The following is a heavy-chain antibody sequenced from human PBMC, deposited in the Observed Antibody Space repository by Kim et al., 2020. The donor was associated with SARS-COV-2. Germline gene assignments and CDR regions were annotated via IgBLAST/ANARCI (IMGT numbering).Heavy chain of an antibody. J-gene: IGHJ4*02. CDR2: IRSKAYGGTT. V-gene: IGHV3-49*03. D-gene: IGHD5-12*01. CDR1: GFTFGDYA. CDR3: TRFTEMATIDY. Sequence: GGSLRLSCTASGFTFGDYAMSWFRQAPGKGLEWVGFIRSKAYGGTTEYAASVKGRFTISRDDSKSIAYLQMNSLKTEDTAVYYCTRFTEMATIDYWGQGTLVTVSS.